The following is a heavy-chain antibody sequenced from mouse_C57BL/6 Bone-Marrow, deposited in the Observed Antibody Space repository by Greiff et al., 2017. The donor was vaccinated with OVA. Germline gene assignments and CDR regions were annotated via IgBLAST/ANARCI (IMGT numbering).Heavy chain of an antibody. J-gene: IGHJ2*01. Sequence: QVQLQQSGPELVMPGASVKLSCKASGYTFTSYWMHWVKQRPGQGLEWIGEIDPSDSYTNYNQKFKGKSTLTVDKSSSTAYMQLSSLTSEDSAVYYCARESTTENGYFDYWGQGTTLTVSS. CDR2: IDPSDSYT. CDR1: GYTFTSYW. D-gene: IGHD1-1*01. CDR3: ARESTTENGYFDY. V-gene: IGHV1-69*01.